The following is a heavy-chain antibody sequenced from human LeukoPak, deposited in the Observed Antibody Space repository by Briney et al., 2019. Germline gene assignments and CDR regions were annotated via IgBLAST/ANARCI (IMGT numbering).Heavy chain of an antibody. V-gene: IGHV5-51*01. CDR1: GYSFTTHW. D-gene: IGHD6-19*01. CDR2: IYPIDSDT. J-gene: IGHJ6*03. Sequence: GESLKISCKASGYSFTTHWIVWLRHMPGKGLEWMGVIYPIDSDTKYNPSFQGQVTISADKSITTAYLQWSSLKAPDTAMYYCARLPAVAGPTFYYYMDVWGKGTTVIVSS. CDR3: ARLPAVAGPTFYYYMDV.